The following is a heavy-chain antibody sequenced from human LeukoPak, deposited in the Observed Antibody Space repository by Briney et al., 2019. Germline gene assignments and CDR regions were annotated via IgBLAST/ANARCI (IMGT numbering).Heavy chain of an antibody. CDR3: ARGNWNPRSLYYYYYMDV. CDR1: GFTFDNYG. V-gene: IGHV3-30*03. J-gene: IGHJ6*03. Sequence: PGGSLRLSCAASGFTFDNYGMHWVRQAPGKGLEWVAVISYDGSNKYYADSVKGRFTISRDNSKNTLYLQMNSLRAEDTAVYYCARGNWNPRSLYYYYYMDVWGKGTTVTVSS. CDR2: ISYDGSNK. D-gene: IGHD1-20*01.